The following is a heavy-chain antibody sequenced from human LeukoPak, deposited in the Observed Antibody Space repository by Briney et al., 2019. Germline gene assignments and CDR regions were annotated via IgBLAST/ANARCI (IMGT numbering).Heavy chain of an antibody. CDR3: AKDLIEGYSGYGHFDY. Sequence: GGYLRLSCVVSGFTFSGFAMSWVRHAPGKRREWGSAISDSGVSTYYADSLRGRFAISRDNSKNPLYLKMSRMRAEDTALYYCAKDLIEGYSGYGHFDYWGQGTLVTVSS. D-gene: IGHD5-12*01. V-gene: IGHV3-23*01. CDR1: GFTFSGFA. J-gene: IGHJ4*02. CDR2: ISDSGVST.